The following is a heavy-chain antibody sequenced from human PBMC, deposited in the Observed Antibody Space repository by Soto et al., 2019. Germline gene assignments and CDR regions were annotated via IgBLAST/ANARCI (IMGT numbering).Heavy chain of an antibody. J-gene: IGHJ5*02. V-gene: IGHV4-39*01. Sequence: SETLSLICTVSGGSISSSSYYWGWIRQPPGKGLEWIGSIYYSGSTYYNPSLKSRVTISVDTSKNQFSLKLSSVTAADTAVYYCARGPDIVVVPAAIFDNWFDPWGQGTLVTVSS. D-gene: IGHD2-2*01. CDR3: ARGPDIVVVPAAIFDNWFDP. CDR2: IYYSGST. CDR1: GGSISSSSYY.